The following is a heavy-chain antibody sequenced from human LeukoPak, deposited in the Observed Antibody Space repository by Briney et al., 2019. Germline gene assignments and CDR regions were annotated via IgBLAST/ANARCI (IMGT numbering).Heavy chain of an antibody. J-gene: IGHJ5*02. D-gene: IGHD3-22*01. CDR1: GYTFTGYY. CDR3: ARNGGYYDSSGSIYFDWFDP. V-gene: IGHV1-46*01. Sequence: GASVKVSCKASGYTFTGYYMHWVRQAPGQGLEWMGIINPSGGSTSYAQKFQGRVTMTRDMSTSTVYMELSSLRSEDTAVYYCARNGGYYDSSGSIYFDWFDPWGQGTLVTVSS. CDR2: INPSGGST.